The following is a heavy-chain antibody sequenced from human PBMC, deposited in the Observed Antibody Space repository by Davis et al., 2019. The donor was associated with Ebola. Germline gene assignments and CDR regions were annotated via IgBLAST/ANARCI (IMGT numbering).Heavy chain of an antibody. CDR3: GGAWD. CDR1: GCTFSNDD. CDR2: ISSNGATT. D-gene: IGHD1-26*01. J-gene: IGHJ4*02. V-gene: IGHV3-23*01. Sequence: GESLKISCAASGCTFSNDDMTWVRQAPGKGLDWVSRISSNGATTYYADSVRGRFTISRDNSRNTLYLQMNSLGADDTAVYYCGGAWDWGQGTLVTVSS.